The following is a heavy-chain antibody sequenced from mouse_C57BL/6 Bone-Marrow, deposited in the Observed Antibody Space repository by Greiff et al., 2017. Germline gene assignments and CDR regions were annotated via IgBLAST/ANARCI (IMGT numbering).Heavy chain of an antibody. J-gene: IGHJ1*03. D-gene: IGHD1-1*01. CDR3: AREVLTTVVPYWYFDV. CDR1: GYTFTDYY. Sequence: VQLQQSGPELVKPGASVKISCKASGYTFTDYYMNWVKQSHGKSLEWIGDINPNNGGTSYNQKFKGKATLTVDKSSSTAYMELRSLTSEDSAVYYCAREVLTTVVPYWYFDVWGTGTTVTVSS. CDR2: INPNNGGT. V-gene: IGHV1-26*01.